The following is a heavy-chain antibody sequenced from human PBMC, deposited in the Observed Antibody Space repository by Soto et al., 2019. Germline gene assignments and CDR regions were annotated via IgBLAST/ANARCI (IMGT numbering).Heavy chain of an antibody. D-gene: IGHD6-6*01. J-gene: IGHJ5*02. V-gene: IGHV4-31*03. Sequence: QVQLQESGPGLVKPSQTLSLTCTVSGGFISSGDYYCSWIRQHPGKGLEWIGYIYYSGSTHYNPSLKSRVTMSVDTSENQFSLKLSSLTAADTAVYYCARGRYSSSSNWFDPWGQGTLVTVSS. CDR3: ARGRYSSSSNWFDP. CDR2: IYYSGST. CDR1: GGFISSGDYY.